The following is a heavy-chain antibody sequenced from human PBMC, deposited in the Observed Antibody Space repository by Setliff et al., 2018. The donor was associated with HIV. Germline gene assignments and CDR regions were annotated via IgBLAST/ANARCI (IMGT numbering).Heavy chain of an antibody. D-gene: IGHD3-22*01. J-gene: IGHJ1*01. Sequence: ASVKVSCKASGYIFTSYGISWVRQAPGQGLEWMGWISAYNGNTNYAQKFQGRVSMTIDTSTSTAYMGLRSLRPDDTAVYFRARDPSSGIYYDSSGQYFQNWGQGTLVTVS. V-gene: IGHV1-18*01. CDR2: ISAYNGNT. CDR3: ARDPSSGIYYDSSGQYFQN. CDR1: GYIFTSYG.